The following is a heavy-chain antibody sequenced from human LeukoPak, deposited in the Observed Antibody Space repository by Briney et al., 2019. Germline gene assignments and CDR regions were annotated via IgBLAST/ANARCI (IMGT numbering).Heavy chain of an antibody. CDR2: ISWNSGSI. CDR1: GFTFDDYA. Sequence: GRSLRLSCAASGFTFDDYAMHWVRQAPGEGLEWVSGISWNSGSIGYADSVKGRFTISRDNAKNSLYLQMNSLRVEDTAVYYCTKLAKYFYGSETYYFFEHWGQGTPVTASS. V-gene: IGHV3-9*01. CDR3: TKLAKYFYGSETYYFFEH. J-gene: IGHJ4*02. D-gene: IGHD3-10*01.